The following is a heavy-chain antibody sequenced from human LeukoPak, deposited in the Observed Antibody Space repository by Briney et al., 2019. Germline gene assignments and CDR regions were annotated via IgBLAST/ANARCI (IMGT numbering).Heavy chain of an antibody. CDR1: GFTFSSYA. CDR3: AKPGEYGVYTHFDY. V-gene: IGHV3-23*01. D-gene: IGHD4-17*01. Sequence: GGSLRLSCAASGFTFSSYAMNWVRQAPGKGLEWVSAISAGGLSTYFADSVKGRFTISRDNSKNTLYLQMNTLRAEDTAVYYCAKPGEYGVYTHFDYWGQGTLVTVSS. J-gene: IGHJ4*02. CDR2: ISAGGLST.